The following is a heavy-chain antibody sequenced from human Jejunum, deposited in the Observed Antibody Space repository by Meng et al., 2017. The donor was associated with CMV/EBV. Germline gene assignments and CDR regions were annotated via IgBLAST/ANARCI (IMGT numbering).Heavy chain of an antibody. Sequence: STYAMSGVRQAPGKGLEWVSGISGSGATKNYADSVRGRFTITRDNAKNSLYLQMNSLRVEDTAVYYCAKRINLGRGRIVDYYVMDVWGQGTTVTVSS. CDR1: STYA. CDR3: AKRINLGRGRIVDYYVMDV. CDR2: ISGSGATK. V-gene: IGHV3-23*01. J-gene: IGHJ6*02. D-gene: IGHD2-21*01.